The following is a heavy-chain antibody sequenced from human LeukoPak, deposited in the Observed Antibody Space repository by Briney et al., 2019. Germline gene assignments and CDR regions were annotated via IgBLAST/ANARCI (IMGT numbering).Heavy chain of an antibody. J-gene: IGHJ4*02. Sequence: GATVKVSCKASGYTFIRYYIHWVRQAPGQGLEWMGIINPSGRSTNYAQKFQGRVIMTSDTSTSTVYMELSSLRSEDTAVYYCARDREWERPDYFDYWGQGTLVTVSS. CDR2: INPSGRST. V-gene: IGHV1-46*01. CDR1: GYTFIRYY. CDR3: ARDREWERPDYFDY. D-gene: IGHD1-26*01.